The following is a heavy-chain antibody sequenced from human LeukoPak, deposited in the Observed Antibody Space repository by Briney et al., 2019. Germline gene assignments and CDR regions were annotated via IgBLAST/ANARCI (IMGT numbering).Heavy chain of an antibody. V-gene: IGHV3-49*04. CDR2: LRSKAYGGTS. Sequence: GGSLRLSCTTSGFSFVDYAMAWVRQAPGKGLELVGFLRSKAYGGTSEYAASVKGRFTLSRDDSKSIAYLQMNSLKAEDTAVYYCSREAVGGRRGATKLHFDYWGQGTLVTVSS. D-gene: IGHD1-26*01. CDR1: GFSFVDYA. J-gene: IGHJ4*02. CDR3: SREAVGGRRGATKLHFDY.